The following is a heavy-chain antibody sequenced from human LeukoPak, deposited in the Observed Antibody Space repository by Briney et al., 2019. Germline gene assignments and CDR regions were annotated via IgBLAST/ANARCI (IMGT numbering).Heavy chain of an antibody. V-gene: IGHV4-59*08. J-gene: IGHJ5*02. CDR1: GGSISSYY. CDR3: ARHGPYDILTGYYNWFDP. CDR2: IYYSGST. D-gene: IGHD3-9*01. Sequence: SETLSLTCTVSGGSISSYYWRWIRQPPGKGLEWIGYIYYSGSTNYNPSLKSRVTISVDTSKNQFSLKLSSLTAAHTAVSYCARHGPYDILTGYYNWFDPWGQGTLVTVSS.